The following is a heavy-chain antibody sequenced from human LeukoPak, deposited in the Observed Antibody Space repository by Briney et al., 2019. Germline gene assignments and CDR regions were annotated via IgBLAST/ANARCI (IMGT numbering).Heavy chain of an antibody. CDR3: AREGRSGIIWFDP. V-gene: IGHV1-69*04. D-gene: IGHD3-16*01. CDR2: IIPILGIA. Sequence: SVKVSYKASGGTFSSYTISWVRQAPGQGLEWMGRIIPILGIANYAQKFQGRVTITADKSTSTAYMELSSLRSEDTAVYYCAREGRSGIIWFDPWGQGTLVTVSS. CDR1: GGTFSSYT. J-gene: IGHJ5*02.